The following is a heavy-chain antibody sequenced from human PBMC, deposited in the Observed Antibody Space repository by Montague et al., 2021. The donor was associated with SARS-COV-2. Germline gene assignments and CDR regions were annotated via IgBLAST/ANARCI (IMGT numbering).Heavy chain of an antibody. CDR1: GFAFSSYL. V-gene: IGHV3-21*06. Sequence: SLRLSCAASGFAFSSYLMNWARQAPGKGLEWVSSISTLDSYIYYADSVQGRFTISRDDAKNSLFLQLNSLRVEDTAVYYCARGGYYGSGSLLDSWGQGTLVTVSS. J-gene: IGHJ4*02. CDR3: ARGGYYGSGSLLDS. CDR2: ISTLDSYI. D-gene: IGHD3-10*01.